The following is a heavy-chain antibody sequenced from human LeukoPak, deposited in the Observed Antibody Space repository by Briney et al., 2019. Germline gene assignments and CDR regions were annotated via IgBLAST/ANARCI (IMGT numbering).Heavy chain of an antibody. CDR2: IFYSGST. J-gene: IGHJ4*02. D-gene: IGHD5-18*01. CDR1: TDSIRSNTYY. V-gene: IGHV4-39*07. CDR3: ARGPGPVLDTAMLTHPYYFDY. Sequence: SETLSLTCTVSTDSIRSNTYYWGWIRQPPGKGREWIGSIFYSGSTYYSPSLKTRVTISVDTSENHFSLRLSSVTAADTAVYYCARGPGPVLDTAMLTHPYYFDYWGQGTLVTVSS.